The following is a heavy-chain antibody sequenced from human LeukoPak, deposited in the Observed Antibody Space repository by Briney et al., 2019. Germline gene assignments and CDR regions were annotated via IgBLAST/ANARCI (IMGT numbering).Heavy chain of an antibody. Sequence: ASVKVSCKVSGYTLTELSMHWVRQAPGKGLEWMGGFDPEDGETIYAQKFRGRVTMTEDTSTDTAYMELSSLRSEDTAVYHCATEVYYDQLHYFDYWSQGTLVTVSS. CDR3: ATEVYYDQLHYFDY. J-gene: IGHJ4*02. V-gene: IGHV1-24*01. D-gene: IGHD3-22*01. CDR1: GYTLTELS. CDR2: FDPEDGET.